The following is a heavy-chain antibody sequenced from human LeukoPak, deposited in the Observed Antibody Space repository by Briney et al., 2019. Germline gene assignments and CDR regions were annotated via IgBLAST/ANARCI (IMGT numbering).Heavy chain of an antibody. Sequence: ASVKVSCKVSGYTLPELSMHWVRQAPGKGLEWMGGFDPEDGETIYAHKFQGRVTMTVDTSIDTASMGLSSLRSEDTDVHYCASTKGYFDWLPTYLPVWGQGTTVTVSS. V-gene: IGHV1-24*01. CDR2: FDPEDGET. CDR1: GYTLPELS. D-gene: IGHD3-9*01. CDR3: ASTKGYFDWLPTYLPV. J-gene: IGHJ6*02.